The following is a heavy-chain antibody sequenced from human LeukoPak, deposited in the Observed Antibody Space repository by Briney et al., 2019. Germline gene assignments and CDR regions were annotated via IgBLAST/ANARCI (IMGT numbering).Heavy chain of an antibody. CDR1: GFTFSRYS. CDR3: ASALTYFYDTSWSPP. CDR2: ISSSSNSI. Sequence: PGGSLRLSCAASGFTFSRYSMNWVRHAPGKGLEWVSYISSSSNSIYYADSVKGRFTISRDNAKNSLYLQMKSLRAEDTAVYYRASALTYFYDTSWSPPLGQGTLGTVSS. V-gene: IGHV3-48*01. J-gene: IGHJ5*01. D-gene: IGHD3-22*01.